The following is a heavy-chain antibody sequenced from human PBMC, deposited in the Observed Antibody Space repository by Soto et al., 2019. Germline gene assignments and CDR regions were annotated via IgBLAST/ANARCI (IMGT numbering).Heavy chain of an antibody. CDR1: GFTFSSYA. D-gene: IGHD3-9*01. CDR2: ISYAGSNK. V-gene: IGHV3-30-3*01. CDR3: AKVTGHYPWAFDF. J-gene: IGHJ4*02. Sequence: GGSLRLSCAASGFTFSSYAMHWVRQAPGKGLEWVAVISYAGSNKYYADSVKGRFTISRDNSKNTLYLQMNSLRAEDTAVYYCAKVTGHYPWAFDFWGRGTLFTVSS.